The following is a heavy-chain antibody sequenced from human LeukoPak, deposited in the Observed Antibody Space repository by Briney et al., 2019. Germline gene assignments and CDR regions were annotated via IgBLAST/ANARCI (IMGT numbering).Heavy chain of an antibody. CDR1: GGSISSSSYY. CDR3: ARQQNRGYGLPFDY. CDR2: IYYSGNT. J-gene: IGHJ4*02. D-gene: IGHD5-12*01. Sequence: SETLSLTCTVSGGSISSSSYYWGWIRQPPGKGLEWIGSIYYSGNTYYNPSLKSRVTVSVDPSKNQFSLKLSSVTAADTAVYYCARQQNRGYGLPFDYWGQGTLVTVSS. V-gene: IGHV4-39*01.